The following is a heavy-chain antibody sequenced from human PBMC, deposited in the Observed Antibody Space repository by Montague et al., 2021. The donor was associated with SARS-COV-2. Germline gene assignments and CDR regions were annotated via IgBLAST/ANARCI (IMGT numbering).Heavy chain of an antibody. CDR1: GGSISSYY. D-gene: IGHD6-19*01. CDR2: IYYSGST. Sequence: SETLSLTCTVSGGSISSYYWSWSRQPPGKGLEWIGYIYYSGSTNYNPSLKSRVTISVDTSKNQFSLKLSSVTAADTAVYYCARAIGSMYSSGWYYYYYGMDVWGQGTTVTVSS. CDR3: ARAIGSMYSSGWYYYYYGMDV. J-gene: IGHJ6*02. V-gene: IGHV4-59*01.